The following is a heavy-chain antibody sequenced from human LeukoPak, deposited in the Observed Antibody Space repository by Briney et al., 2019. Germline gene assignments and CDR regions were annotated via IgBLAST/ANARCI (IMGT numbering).Heavy chain of an antibody. Sequence: AGGSLRLSCAASGFTFSSYSMNWVRQAPGKGLEWVSSVSSSSSYIYYADSVKGRFTISRDNAKNSLYLQMNSLRAEDTAVYYCARDSPEWELPLFSWGQGTLVTVSS. J-gene: IGHJ4*02. CDR3: ARDSPEWELPLFS. D-gene: IGHD1-26*01. CDR2: VSSSSSYI. V-gene: IGHV3-21*01. CDR1: GFTFSSYS.